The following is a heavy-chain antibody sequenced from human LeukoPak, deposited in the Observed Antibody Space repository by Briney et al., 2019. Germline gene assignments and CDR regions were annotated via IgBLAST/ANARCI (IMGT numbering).Heavy chain of an antibody. CDR1: GQGFTSYW. CDR3: ARRSYSSSWYYFDY. D-gene: IGHD6-13*01. J-gene: IGHJ4*02. CDR2: IYPGDSDT. Sequence: GKSLKISCKGSGQGFTSYWIGWVPQMPGKGLEWMGIIYPGDSDTRYSPSFQGQVTISADKSISTAYLQWSSLKASDTAMYYCARRSYSSSWYYFDYWGQGTLVTVSS. V-gene: IGHV5-51*01.